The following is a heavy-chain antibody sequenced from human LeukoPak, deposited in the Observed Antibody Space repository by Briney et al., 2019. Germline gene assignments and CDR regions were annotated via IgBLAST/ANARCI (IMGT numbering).Heavy chain of an antibody. D-gene: IGHD1-26*01. V-gene: IGHV4-38-2*02. CDR2: IYHSGST. Sequence: SETLSLTCSVSGYSISSGYHWGWIRQPPGKGLEWIGTIYHSGSTYYKPSLKSRVTISVDTSKIQFSLKLSSVTAADTAVYYCARLALQEVGATQTYYLDYWGQGTLVTVSS. CDR3: ARLALQEVGATQTYYLDY. J-gene: IGHJ4*02. CDR1: GYSISSGYH.